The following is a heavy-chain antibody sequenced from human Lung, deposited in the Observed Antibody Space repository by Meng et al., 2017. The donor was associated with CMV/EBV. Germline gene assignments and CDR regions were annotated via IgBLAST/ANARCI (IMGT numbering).Heavy chain of an antibody. J-gene: IGHJ4*02. D-gene: IGHD3-10*01. CDR2: LHQRGRS. CDR3: LRRSGGSA. CDR1: GDYITNPTW. Sequence: QGRLAKSGQALEQPSESLSLTCAVSGDYITNPTWSALARQPAGKGLEWIGELHQRGRSAYNPSLKSRVRMSIDKSKNQFSLKLTSVTAADTAVYHCLRRSGGSAWGQGTLVTVSS. V-gene: IGHV4-4*02.